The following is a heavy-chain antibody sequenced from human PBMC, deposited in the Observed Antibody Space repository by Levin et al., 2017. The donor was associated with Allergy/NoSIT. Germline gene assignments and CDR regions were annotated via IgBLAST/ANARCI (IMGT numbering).Heavy chain of an antibody. V-gene: IGHV3-7*04. Sequence: GGPLRLSCAASGFTFSNYWMSWVRQAPGKGLEWVASIKQDGSEKYYVDSVKGRFTISRDNAKNSLYLQMNSLRAEDTAGYYCARESATNYYYYDYMDVWGKGTTVTVSS. CDR1: GFTFSNYW. J-gene: IGHJ6*03. CDR3: ARESATNYYYYDYMDV. CDR2: IKQDGSEK.